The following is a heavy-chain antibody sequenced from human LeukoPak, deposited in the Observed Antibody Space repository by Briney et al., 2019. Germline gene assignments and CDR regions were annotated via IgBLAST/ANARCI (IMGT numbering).Heavy chain of an antibody. CDR3: AKPEGYCSSTSCPPEYYFDY. D-gene: IGHD2-2*01. J-gene: IGHJ4*02. V-gene: IGHV3-30*18. Sequence: GGSLRLSCAASGFTFSSYGMHWVCQAPGKGLEWVAVISYDGSNKYYADSVKGRFAISRDNSKNTLYLQMNSLRAEDTAVYYCAKPEGYCSSTSCPPEYYFDYWGQGTLVTVSS. CDR1: GFTFSSYG. CDR2: ISYDGSNK.